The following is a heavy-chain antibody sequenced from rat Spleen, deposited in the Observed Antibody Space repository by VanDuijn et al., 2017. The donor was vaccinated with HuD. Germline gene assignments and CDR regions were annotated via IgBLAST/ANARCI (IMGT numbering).Heavy chain of an antibody. CDR3: TRAMYTTDYYYAKGYYVMIA. D-gene: IGHD1-6*01. V-gene: IGHV5-31*01. Sequence: EVQLVESGGGLVQPGRSLKLSCVASGFTFNNYWMTWIRQAPGKGLEWVASITNASGRTYYPDSVKGRFTISRDNAKSTLYLQMDSLQSEDTATYYCTRAMYTTDYYYAKGYYVMIAWGQGTSVTVSS. CDR1: GFTFNNYW. CDR2: ITNASGRT. J-gene: IGHJ4*01.